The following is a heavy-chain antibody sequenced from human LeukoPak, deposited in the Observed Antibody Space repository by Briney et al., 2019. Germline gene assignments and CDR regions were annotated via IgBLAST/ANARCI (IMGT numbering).Heavy chain of an antibody. Sequence: GGSLRLSCAASGFTFSSYAMSWVRQAPGKGLEWVSAISGSGGSTYYADSVKGRFTISRDNSKNTLYLQMNSLRAEDTAVYYCAKDTVITFGGVIDGFDYWGQGTLVTVSS. J-gene: IGHJ4*02. CDR3: AKDTVITFGGVIDGFDY. V-gene: IGHV3-23*01. D-gene: IGHD3-16*02. CDR2: ISGSGGST. CDR1: GFTFSSYA.